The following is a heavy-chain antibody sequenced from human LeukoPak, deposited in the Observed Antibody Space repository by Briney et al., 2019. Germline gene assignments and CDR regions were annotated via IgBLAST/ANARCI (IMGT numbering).Heavy chain of an antibody. CDR2: ISYDGSNK. CDR1: GFTFSSYA. J-gene: IGHJ6*03. CDR3: AREGYYDFWSGNYYYYYMDV. D-gene: IGHD3-3*01. V-gene: IGHV3-30*04. Sequence: PGGSLRLSCAASGFTFSSYAMHWVRQAPGKGLEWVAVISYDGSNKYYADSVKGRFIISRDNSKNTLYLQMNSLRAEDTAVYYCAREGYYDFWSGNYYYYYMDVWGKGTTVTVSS.